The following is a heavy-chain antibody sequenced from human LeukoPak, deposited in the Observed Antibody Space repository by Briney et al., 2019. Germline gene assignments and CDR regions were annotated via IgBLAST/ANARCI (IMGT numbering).Heavy chain of an antibody. CDR2: ISGSGGTT. CDR1: GFIFSRYG. V-gene: IGHV3-23*01. D-gene: IGHD6-19*01. CDR3: ARDSSSGWYYFDY. J-gene: IGHJ4*02. Sequence: PGGSLRLSCAASGFIFSRYGMSWVRQAPGKGLEWVSAISGSGGTTYYADSVKGRFTISRDNSKNTLYLQMNSLRAEDTAVYYCARDSSSGWYYFDYWGQGTLVTVPS.